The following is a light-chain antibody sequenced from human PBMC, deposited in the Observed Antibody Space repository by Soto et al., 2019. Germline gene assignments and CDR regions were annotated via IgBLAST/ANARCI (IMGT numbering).Light chain of an antibody. J-gene: IGLJ1*01. CDR2: EVS. V-gene: IGLV2-14*01. Sequence: QSALTQPASVSGSPGQSITISCTGTSSDVGGYKFVSWYQPHPGKAPKLVIYEVSNRPSGVSSRFSGSKSGNTASLTISGLQAEDEADYYCGSYTGSIYVFGTGTKVTVL. CDR1: SSDVGGYKF. CDR3: GSYTGSIYV.